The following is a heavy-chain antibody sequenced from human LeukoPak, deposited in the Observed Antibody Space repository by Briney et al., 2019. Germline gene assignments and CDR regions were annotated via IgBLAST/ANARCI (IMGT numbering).Heavy chain of an antibody. CDR3: AREMRGVGSPCGGYWDY. D-gene: IGHD2-21*01. J-gene: IGHJ4*02. Sequence: PSETLSLTCTVSRGSISCYYWSWIRQPAGKGLEWIGRIYTSGSTNYNPSLKSRVTISVDTTKNQYSLKLSSVTAVSTAVYYCAREMRGVGSPCGGYWDYWGEGTLVTVSS. CDR1: RGSISCYY. CDR2: IYTSGST. V-gene: IGHV4-4*07.